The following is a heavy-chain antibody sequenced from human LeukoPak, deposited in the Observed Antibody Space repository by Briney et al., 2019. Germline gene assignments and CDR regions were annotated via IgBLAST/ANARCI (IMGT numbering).Heavy chain of an antibody. V-gene: IGHV3-69-1*02. D-gene: IGHD1-26*01. CDR1: GSTFSNFG. CDR2: MDRHTDI. Sequence: GGSLRLSCTASGSTFSNFGVNWVRQAPGKGLEWVSCMDRHTDIYYTNSVRGRFTISRDNAKNSVFLQMNRLTVEDTAVYYCVGDPTTNRFQYFQYWGQGALVTVSS. CDR3: VGDPTTNRFQYFQY. J-gene: IGHJ1*01.